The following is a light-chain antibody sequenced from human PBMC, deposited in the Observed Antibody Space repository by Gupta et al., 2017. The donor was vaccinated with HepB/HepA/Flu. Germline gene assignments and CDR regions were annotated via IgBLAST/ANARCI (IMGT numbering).Light chain of an antibody. CDR3: QSYDSSSSGVV. Sequence: HSVLTQPPSVSGAPGQRVAISCTGSSSNIGAGYVVHWYQQLPGTAPKLLIYGNSNRPSGVPDRFSGSKSGTSASLAITGLQAEDEADYYCQSYDSSSSGVVFGGGTKLTVL. J-gene: IGLJ2*01. CDR2: GNS. CDR1: SSNIGAGYV. V-gene: IGLV1-40*01.